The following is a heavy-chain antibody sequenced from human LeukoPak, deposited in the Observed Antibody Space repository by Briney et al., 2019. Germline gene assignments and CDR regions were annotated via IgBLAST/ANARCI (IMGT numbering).Heavy chain of an antibody. D-gene: IGHD4-17*01. CDR1: GYTLTELS. Sequence: ASVKVSCKVSGYTLTELSMHWVRQAPGKGLEWMGGFDPEDGETIYAQKFQGRVTMTEDTSTDTAYMELSSLRSEDTAVYYCATPSPPTVTTPDDAFDIWGQGTMVTVSS. J-gene: IGHJ3*02. CDR3: ATPSPPTVTTPDDAFDI. V-gene: IGHV1-24*01. CDR2: FDPEDGET.